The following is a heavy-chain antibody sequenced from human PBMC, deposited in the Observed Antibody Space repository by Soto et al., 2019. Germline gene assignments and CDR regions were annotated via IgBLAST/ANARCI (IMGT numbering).Heavy chain of an antibody. CDR3: ARGRKAERVWTPYNWFDP. CDR1: GGSFSYHY. Sequence: QVQLQQWGAGLLKPSETLSLTCAVSGGSFSYHYWTWIRQPPGKGPEYIGRIDQSGDTDYNPSLNSRVTISLDTSKNQFSLKLSSVTAADTAVYYCARGRKAERVWTPYNWFDPWGQGTLVTVSS. D-gene: IGHD6-13*01. V-gene: IGHV4-34*02. J-gene: IGHJ5*02. CDR2: IDQSGDT.